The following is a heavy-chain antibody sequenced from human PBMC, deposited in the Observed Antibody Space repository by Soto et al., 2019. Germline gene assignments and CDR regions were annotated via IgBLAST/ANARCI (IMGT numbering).Heavy chain of an antibody. V-gene: IGHV3-15*01. CDR3: TTVLRYFYDGSGYR. CDR1: GFTFSNAW. D-gene: IGHD3-22*01. Sequence: GGSLRLSCAASGFTFSNAWMAWVRQGPGKGLEWVGRIKSKTDGEAIDYAASVKGRFTISRDDSKNTVYLQMNSLETEDTALYYCTTVLRYFYDGSGYRWGQGTHVTVSS. CDR2: IKSKTDGEAI. J-gene: IGHJ4*02.